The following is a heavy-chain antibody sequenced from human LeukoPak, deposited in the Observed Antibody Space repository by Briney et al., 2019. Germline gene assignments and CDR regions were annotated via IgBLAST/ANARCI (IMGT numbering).Heavy chain of an antibody. CDR2: IYYSGST. CDR3: ASRTYYYGSGDY. Sequence: SETMSLTCTVSGGSISSYYWSWIRQPPGKGLEWIGYIYYSGSTNYNPSLKSRVTISVDTSRNQFSLKLSSVTAADTAVYYCASRTYYYGSGDYWGQGTLVTVSS. CDR1: GGSISSYY. D-gene: IGHD3-10*01. J-gene: IGHJ4*02. V-gene: IGHV4-59*01.